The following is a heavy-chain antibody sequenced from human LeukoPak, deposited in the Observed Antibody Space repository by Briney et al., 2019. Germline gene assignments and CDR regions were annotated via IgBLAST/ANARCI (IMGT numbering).Heavy chain of an antibody. D-gene: IGHD2/OR15-2a*01. J-gene: IGHJ3*02. CDR3: ARDSLLTSGAFDI. CDR1: GFTFSSYS. CDR2: IRSSINYI. V-gene: IGHV3-21*01. Sequence: GGSLRLSCAASGFTFSSYSMNWVRQAPGKGLEWVSCIRSSINYIYYADSVKGRFTISRDNAKKSLYLQMHSLRAEDTAVYYCARDSLLTSGAFDIWGQGTMVTVSS.